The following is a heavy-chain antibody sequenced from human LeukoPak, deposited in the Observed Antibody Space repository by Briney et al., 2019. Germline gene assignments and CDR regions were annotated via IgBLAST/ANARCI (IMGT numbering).Heavy chain of an antibody. V-gene: IGHV1-46*01. CDR2: INPSGGST. Sequence: ASVKVSCKASGYIFTSYNIYWVRQAPGQGLEWMGIINPSGGSTNYAQKFQGRVTITADESTSTAYMELSRLRSDDTAVYYCASFNFWSGSFDYWGRGTLVTVSS. CDR1: GYIFTSYN. J-gene: IGHJ4*02. CDR3: ASFNFWSGSFDY. D-gene: IGHD3-3*01.